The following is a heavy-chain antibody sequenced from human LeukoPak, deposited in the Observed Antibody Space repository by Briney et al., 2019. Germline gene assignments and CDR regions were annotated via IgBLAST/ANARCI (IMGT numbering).Heavy chain of an antibody. CDR2: ISSSSSYI. D-gene: IGHD2-2*01. V-gene: IGHV3-21*01. J-gene: IGHJ4*02. CDR3: ARDQGQLSVDY. Sequence: SGGSLRLSCAASGFTFSSYWMNWVRQAPGKGLEWVSSISSSSSYIYYADSVKGRFTISRDNAKNSLYLQMNSLRAEDTAVYYCARDQGQLSVDYWGQGTLVTVSS. CDR1: GFTFSSYW.